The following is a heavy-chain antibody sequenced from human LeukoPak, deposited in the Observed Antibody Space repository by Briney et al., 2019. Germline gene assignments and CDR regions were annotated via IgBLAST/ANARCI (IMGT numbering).Heavy chain of an antibody. D-gene: IGHD2-15*01. CDR1: GYSFSNDW. J-gene: IGHJ4*02. V-gene: IGHV5-51*01. CDR3: ARRGCNGGSCYAY. Sequence: GESLKTSCKGSGYSFSNDWIAWVRQMPGKGLEWMGIIYPGDSDTRYSPSFQGQVTISADKSISTAYLQWSSLGASDTAMYYCARRGCNGGSCYAYWGQGTLVTVSS. CDR2: IYPGDSDT.